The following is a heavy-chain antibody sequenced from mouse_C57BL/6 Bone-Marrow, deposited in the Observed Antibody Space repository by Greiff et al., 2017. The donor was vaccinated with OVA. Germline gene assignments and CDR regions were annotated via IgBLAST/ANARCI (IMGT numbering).Heavy chain of an antibody. J-gene: IGHJ1*03. V-gene: IGHV7-3*01. CDR1: GFTFTDYY. CDR2: IRNKANGYTT. Sequence: EVQGVESGGGLVQPGGSLSLSCAASGFTFTDYYMSWVRQPPGKALEWLGFIRNKANGYTTEYSASVKGRFTISRDNSQSLLYLQMNALRAEDSATYYCARFYGSSYWYFDVWGTGTTVTVSS. CDR3: ARFYGSSYWYFDV. D-gene: IGHD1-1*01.